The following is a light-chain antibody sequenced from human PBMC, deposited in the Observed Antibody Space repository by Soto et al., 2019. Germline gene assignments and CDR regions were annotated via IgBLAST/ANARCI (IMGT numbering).Light chain of an antibody. CDR2: KAS. Sequence: DIQMTQSPSPLSASVGDRVTITCLASQGISRWLAWYQQKPGKAPKLLSYKASSLESGVPSRFSGSGSGTEFTLPISSVQPDDFATYYCQQDKSYSRPFGQGTKLEIK. CDR1: QGISRW. CDR3: QQDKSYSRP. J-gene: IGKJ2*01. V-gene: IGKV1-5*03.